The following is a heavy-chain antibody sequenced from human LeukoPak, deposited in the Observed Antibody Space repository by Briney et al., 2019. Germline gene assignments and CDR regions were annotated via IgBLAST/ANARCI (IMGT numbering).Heavy chain of an antibody. J-gene: IGHJ4*02. CDR1: GFTFSKYA. CDR3: GRQLGYCSEGTCYFDD. CDR2: KSTSGCNT. D-gene: IGHD2-15*01. V-gene: IGHV3-23*01. Sequence: GALGPSCGTSGFTFSKYAMRWGRQAPGGGVGWVLAKSTSGCNTYYADSVKGRFTISRDNSKSTLHLQLNSLRVEDTAVYHCGRQLGYCSEGTCYFDDWGQGTLVTVSS.